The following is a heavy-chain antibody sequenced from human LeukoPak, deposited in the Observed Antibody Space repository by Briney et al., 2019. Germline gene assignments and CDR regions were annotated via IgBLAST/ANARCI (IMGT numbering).Heavy chain of an antibody. CDR2: IIPILGIA. CDR1: GYTFTSYG. D-gene: IGHD6-19*01. V-gene: IGHV1-69*04. J-gene: IGHJ4*02. Sequence: RASVKVSCKASGYTFTSYGISWVRQAPGQGLEWMGRIIPILGIANYAQKFQGRVTITADKSTSTAYMELSSLRSEDTAVYYCASDVPGIAVAGPVDYWGQGTLVTVSS. CDR3: ASDVPGIAVAGPVDY.